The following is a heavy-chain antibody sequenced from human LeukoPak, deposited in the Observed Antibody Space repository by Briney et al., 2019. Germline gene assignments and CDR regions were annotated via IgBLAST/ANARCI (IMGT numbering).Heavy chain of an antibody. CDR1: GYTFTGYY. V-gene: IGHV1-2*02. CDR3: ARRTMVRGVIKFDY. CDR2: INPNSGGT. D-gene: IGHD3-10*01. J-gene: IGHJ4*02. Sequence: GSVKVSRKASGYTFTGYYMHWVRQAPGQGLEWMGWINPNSGGTNYAQKFQGRVTMTRDTSISTAYMELSRLRSDDTAVYYCARRTMVRGVIKFDYWGQGTLVTVSS.